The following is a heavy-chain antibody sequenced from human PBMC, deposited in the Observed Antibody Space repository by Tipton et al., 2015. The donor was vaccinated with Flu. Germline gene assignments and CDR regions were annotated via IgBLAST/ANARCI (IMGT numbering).Heavy chain of an antibody. CDR2: IHRSGNT. Sequence: TPSLTCSVSGDSIGSDYYWGWIRQPPGKGLEWLGNIHRSGNTYYNSSLKSRVTISVDMAKNQFSQRLSSVTAADTAVYYCARTTYYYGSGSSDYWGQGTLVTVSS. CDR3: ARTTYYYGSGSSDY. V-gene: IGHV4-38-2*01. D-gene: IGHD3-10*01. CDR1: GDSIGSDYY. J-gene: IGHJ4*02.